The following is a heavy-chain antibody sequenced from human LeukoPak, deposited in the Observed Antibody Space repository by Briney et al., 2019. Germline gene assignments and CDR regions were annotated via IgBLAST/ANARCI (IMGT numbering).Heavy chain of an antibody. D-gene: IGHD1-26*01. Sequence: PSETLSLTCAVYGGSFGAYYWGWIRQPPGKGLEWIGSIYYSGSTYYNPSLKSRITISVDTSKNQFSLKLSSVTAADTAVYYCGGIYSGSSQAAFDIWGQGTMVTVSS. CDR1: GGSFGAYY. J-gene: IGHJ3*02. V-gene: IGHV4-39*01. CDR3: GGIYSGSSQAAFDI. CDR2: IYYSGST.